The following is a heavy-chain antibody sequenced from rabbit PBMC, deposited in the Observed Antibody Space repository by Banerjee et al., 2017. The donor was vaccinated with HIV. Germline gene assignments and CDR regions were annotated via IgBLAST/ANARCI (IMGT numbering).Heavy chain of an antibody. V-gene: IGHV1S40*01. CDR3: ARSDAGSDWGHNL. J-gene: IGHJ4*01. Sequence: QSLEESGGDLVKPGASLTLTCTASGFSFSSGYYMCWVRQAPGKGLEWIGCIYTGNNGNIWYANWAKGRFTISKISSTTVTLQMTSLTAADTATYFCARSDAGSDWGHNLWGQGTLVTVS. D-gene: IGHD4-2*01. CDR2: IYTGNNGNI. CDR1: GFSFSSGYY.